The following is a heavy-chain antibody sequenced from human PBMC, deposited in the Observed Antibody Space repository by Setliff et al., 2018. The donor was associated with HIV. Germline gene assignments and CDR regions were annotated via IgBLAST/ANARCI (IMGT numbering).Heavy chain of an antibody. J-gene: IGHJ6*03. D-gene: IGHD2-2*01. CDR2: ISGSGDSR. CDR1: GFTFSGFE. Sequence: RLSCAASGFTFSGFEMNWVRQAPGKGLEWVSYISGSGDSRAYADSVKGRFTISRDNAKNSLYLQMNSLRVDDTAVYYCARELQLHTPPYCYYMDVWGKGTTVTVSS. CDR3: ARELQLHTPPYCYYMDV. V-gene: IGHV3-48*03.